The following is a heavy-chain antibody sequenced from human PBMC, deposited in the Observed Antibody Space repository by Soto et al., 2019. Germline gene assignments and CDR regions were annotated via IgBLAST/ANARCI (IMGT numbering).Heavy chain of an antibody. D-gene: IGHD2-2*01. V-gene: IGHV4-59*01. CDR2: VYYSEST. CDR3: ARVFSTSTWNFYYAMDV. Sequence: PSETLSLTCTVSGDSISSDYWSWIRQPPGKGLEWIGYVYYSESTNYNPSLESRVTISVDTSKNQFYLKVSSVTAADTAVYYCARVFSTSTWNFYYAMDVWGQGTTVTVSS. J-gene: IGHJ6*02. CDR1: GDSISSDY.